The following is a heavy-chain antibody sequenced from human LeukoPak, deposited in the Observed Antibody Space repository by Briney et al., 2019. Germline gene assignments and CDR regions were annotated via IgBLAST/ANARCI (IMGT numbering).Heavy chain of an antibody. J-gene: IGHJ5*02. Sequence: GGSLRLSCAASGFTVSGNYMSWVRQAPGKGLGWVSVIYSGGSTYYADSVKGRVTISRDNSKSTLYLQMNSLRAEDTAVYYCAREYGSGSSWFDPWGQGTLVTVSS. D-gene: IGHD3-10*01. CDR1: GFTVSGNY. V-gene: IGHV3-66*01. CDR2: IYSGGST. CDR3: AREYGSGSSWFDP.